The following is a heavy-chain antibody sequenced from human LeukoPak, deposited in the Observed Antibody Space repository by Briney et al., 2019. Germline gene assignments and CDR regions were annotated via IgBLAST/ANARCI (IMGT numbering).Heavy chain of an antibody. V-gene: IGHV3-33*01. D-gene: IGHD6-13*01. CDR3: ASTNIAAPGRAFDS. Sequence: GGSLRLSCAASGFTFSSYGMHWVRQAPGKGLEWVAVIWYDGSNKYYADSVKGRFTISRDNSKNTLYLQMNSLRAEDTAVYYCASTNIAAPGRAFDSWGQGTLVTVSS. J-gene: IGHJ4*02. CDR1: GFTFSSYG. CDR2: IWYDGSNK.